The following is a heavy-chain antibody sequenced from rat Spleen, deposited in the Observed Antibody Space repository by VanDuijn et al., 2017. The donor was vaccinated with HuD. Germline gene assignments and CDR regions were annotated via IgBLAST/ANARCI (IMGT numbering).Heavy chain of an antibody. J-gene: IGHJ3*01. Sequence: EVQLVESGRGLVQPGRSLKLSCAASGFTFSHYDMAWVRQAPTKVLVWVASISTGGGNTYHGDCVKGLFTISGDNAKTTLYLQMDSVRYDDTAIDYCARHYVYFGLPGWFGYCGQRLLVTFSS. CDR2: ISTGGGNT. CDR1: GFTFSHYD. D-gene: IGHD1-6*01. V-gene: IGHV5S23*01. CDR3: ARHYVYFGLPGWFGY.